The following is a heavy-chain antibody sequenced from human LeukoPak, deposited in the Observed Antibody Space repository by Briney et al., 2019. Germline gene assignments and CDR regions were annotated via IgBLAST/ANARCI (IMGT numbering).Heavy chain of an antibody. CDR3: AKDQSSGWPHYFDY. V-gene: IGHV1-69*06. D-gene: IGHD6-19*01. CDR2: IIPLFGTA. CDR1: GGTFNIYA. Sequence: GASVKVSCKASGGTFNIYAITWVRQAPGQGLEWMGGIIPLFGTAKYAQKVQGRVSITADKSTSTAYMELSSLRADDTAVYYCAKDQSSGWPHYFDYWGQGTLVTVSS. J-gene: IGHJ4*02.